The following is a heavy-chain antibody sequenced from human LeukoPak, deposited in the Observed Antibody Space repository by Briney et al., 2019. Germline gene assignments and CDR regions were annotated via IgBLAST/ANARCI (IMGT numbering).Heavy chain of an antibody. J-gene: IGHJ4*02. CDR3: ARDVPFGESCDY. CDR1: GFTFSSYW. V-gene: IGHV3-7*04. D-gene: IGHD3-10*01. Sequence: GSLRLSCAASGFTFSSYWMSWVRQAPGKGLEWVANIKQDESEKYYVHSVEGRFTISRDNAKNSLYLQMNSLRAEDTGVYYCARDVPFGESCDYWGQGTLVSVSS. CDR2: IKQDESEK.